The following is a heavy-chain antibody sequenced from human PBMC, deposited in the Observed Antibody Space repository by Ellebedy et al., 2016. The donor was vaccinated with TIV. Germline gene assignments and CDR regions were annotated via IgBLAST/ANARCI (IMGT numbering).Heavy chain of an antibody. V-gene: IGHV3-15*01. Sequence: GGSLRLXXAASGFTFSNAWMSWVRQAPGKGLEWVGRIKSKTDGGTTDYAAPVKGRFTISRDDSKNTLYLQMNSLKTEDTAVYYCTTDPFGVVIMEAYYFDYWGQGTLVTVSS. CDR2: IKSKTDGGTT. CDR1: GFTFSNAW. CDR3: TTDPFGVVIMEAYYFDY. J-gene: IGHJ4*02. D-gene: IGHD3-3*01.